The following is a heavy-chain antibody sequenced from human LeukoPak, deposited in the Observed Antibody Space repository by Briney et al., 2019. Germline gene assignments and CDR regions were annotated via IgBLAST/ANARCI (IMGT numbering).Heavy chain of an antibody. J-gene: IGHJ4*02. CDR2: IFSGGGT. CDR3: ARGGSTRIYYFDY. Sequence: QAGGSLRLSCAASGFTVSSNYMSWVRQAPGKGLEWVSVIFSGGGTYYADSVKGRFTISRDNFKNTLYLQMNSLRAEGTAVYYCARGGSTRIYYFDYWGQGTLVTVSS. V-gene: IGHV3-53*01. CDR1: GFTVSSNY.